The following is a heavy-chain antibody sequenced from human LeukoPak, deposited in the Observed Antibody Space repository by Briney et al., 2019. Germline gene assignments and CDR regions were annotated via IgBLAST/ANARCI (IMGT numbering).Heavy chain of an antibody. CDR1: GFSLSTYW. J-gene: IGHJ4*02. Sequence: PGGSLRLSCAVSGFSLSTYWMNWVRQAPGKGLEWVASIKQDGSERDYVDSVKGRFTISRDNAKNSLYLQMNTLRVEDTAVYYCARDYFVDGSNSRILFDSWGQGTLVTVSS. CDR2: IKQDGSER. CDR3: ARDYFVDGSNSRILFDS. V-gene: IGHV3-7*01. D-gene: IGHD5-24*01.